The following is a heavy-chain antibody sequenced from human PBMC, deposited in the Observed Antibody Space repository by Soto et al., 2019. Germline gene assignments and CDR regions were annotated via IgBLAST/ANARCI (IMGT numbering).Heavy chain of an antibody. CDR2: IYHSGST. J-gene: IGHJ4*02. CDR3: ASTYYYDSSGPGVVDY. CDR1: GGSISSGGYS. V-gene: IGHV4-30-2*01. D-gene: IGHD3-22*01. Sequence: SDTLSLTCAVSGGSISSGGYSWSWIRQPPGKGLEWIGYIYHSGSTYYNPPLKSRVTISVDRSKNQFSLKLSSVTAADTAVYYCASTYYYDSSGPGVVDYWGQGTLVTVSS.